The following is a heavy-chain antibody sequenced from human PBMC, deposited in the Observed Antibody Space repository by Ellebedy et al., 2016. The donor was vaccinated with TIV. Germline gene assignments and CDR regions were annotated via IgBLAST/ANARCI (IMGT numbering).Heavy chain of an antibody. Sequence: GGSLRLSCAASGFTFSDYYMSWIRQAPGKGLEWVSYISSSRSYTNYADSVKGRFTISRDNAKNSLYLQMNSLRAEDTAVYYCARRFIAATDYGMDVWGQGTTVTVSS. D-gene: IGHD6-13*01. V-gene: IGHV3-11*06. CDR2: ISSSRSYT. J-gene: IGHJ6*02. CDR1: GFTFSDYY. CDR3: ARRFIAATDYGMDV.